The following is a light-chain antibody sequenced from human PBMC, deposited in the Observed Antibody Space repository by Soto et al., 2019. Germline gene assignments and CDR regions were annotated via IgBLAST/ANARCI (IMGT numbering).Light chain of an antibody. CDR3: QHYDNLPPT. J-gene: IGKJ5*01. Sequence: DIQMTQSPSTLSASVGDRVTITCRASQSISSWLAWYQQKPGKAPKLLIYDASSLESGVPSRFSGSGSGTEFTLTISSLQPDDFATYYCQHYDNLPPTFGQGTRLEIK. CDR2: DAS. V-gene: IGKV1-5*01. CDR1: QSISSW.